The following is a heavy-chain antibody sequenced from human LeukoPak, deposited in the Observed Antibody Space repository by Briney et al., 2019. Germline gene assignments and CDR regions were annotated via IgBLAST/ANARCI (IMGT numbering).Heavy chain of an antibody. D-gene: IGHD5-18*01. CDR2: IYHSGST. Sequence: SETLSLTCTVSGGSISSSSYYWGWIRQPPGKGLEWIGSIYHSGSTYYNPSLKSRVTISVDTSKNQFSLKLSSVTAADTAVYYCASDTAAPYWGQGTLVTVSS. CDR1: GGSISSSSYY. J-gene: IGHJ4*02. V-gene: IGHV4-39*07. CDR3: ASDTAAPY.